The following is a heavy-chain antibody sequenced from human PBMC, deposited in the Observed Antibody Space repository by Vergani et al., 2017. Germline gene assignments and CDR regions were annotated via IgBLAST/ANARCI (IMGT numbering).Heavy chain of an antibody. Sequence: QVQLVQSGAEVKKPGSSVKVSCKASGGTFSSYAISWVRQAPGQGLEWMGGISAYNGNTNYAQKLQGRVTMTTDTSTSTAYMELRSLRSDDTAVYYCARGSPSPFRQVYDIWGQGTMVTVSS. D-gene: IGHD6-6*01. V-gene: IGHV1-18*01. CDR3: ARGSPSPFRQVYDI. CDR2: ISAYNGNT. J-gene: IGHJ3*02. CDR1: GGTFSSYA.